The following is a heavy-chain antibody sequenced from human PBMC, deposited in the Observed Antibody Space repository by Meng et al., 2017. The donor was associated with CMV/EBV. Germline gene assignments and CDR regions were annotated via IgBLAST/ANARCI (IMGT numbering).Heavy chain of an antibody. CDR2: IYYSGST. V-gene: IGHV4-59*01. CDR3: ARGLYSSSWTWFDP. Sequence: SETLSLTCTVSGGSISSYYWSWIRQPPGKGLEWIGYIYYSGSTNYNPSLKSRVTISVDTSKNQFSLKLSSVTAADTAVYYCARGLYSSSWTWFDPRGQGTLVTVSS. CDR1: GGSISSYY. D-gene: IGHD6-13*01. J-gene: IGHJ5*02.